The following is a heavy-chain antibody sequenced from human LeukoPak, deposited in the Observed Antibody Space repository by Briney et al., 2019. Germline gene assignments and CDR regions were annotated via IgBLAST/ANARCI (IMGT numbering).Heavy chain of an antibody. D-gene: IGHD3/OR15-3a*01. CDR2: IIPIFGTA. J-gene: IGHJ5*02. V-gene: IGHV1-69*13. Sequence: ASVKVSCRASGYTFTSYDTSWVRQAPGQGLEWMGGIIPIFGTANYAQKFQGRVTITADESTSTAYMELSSLRSEDTAVYYCARVGRSWGGLNWFDPWGQGTLVTVSS. CDR1: GYTFTSYD. CDR3: ARVGRSWGGLNWFDP.